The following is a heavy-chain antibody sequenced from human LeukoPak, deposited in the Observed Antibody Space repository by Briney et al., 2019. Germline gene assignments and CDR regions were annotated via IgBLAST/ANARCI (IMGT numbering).Heavy chain of an antibody. Sequence: ESLKISCKGSGYSFTNYWIGWVRQMPGKGLEWMGIIYPDDSDTRYSPSFEGQVTISADKSIKTAYLQWISLKASDTAMYYCARTRASYYFIVSADSGGQGTLGNVFS. CDR1: GYSFTNYW. J-gene: IGHJ4*01. CDR2: IYPDDSDT. CDR3: ARTRASYYFIVSADS. D-gene: IGHD1-26*01. V-gene: IGHV5-51*01.